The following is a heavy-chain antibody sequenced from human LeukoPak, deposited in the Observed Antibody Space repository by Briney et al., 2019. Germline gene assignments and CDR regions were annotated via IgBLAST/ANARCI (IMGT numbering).Heavy chain of an antibody. D-gene: IGHD5-24*01. J-gene: IGHJ4*02. CDR2: INPNSGGT. CDR1: GYTFTDDY. CDR3: ARDQDGYNYDY. Sequence: ASVKVSCKASGYTFTDDYVHWVRQAPGQGLEWMGWINPNSGGTNYAQKFQGRVTMTRDTSINTAYMELSRLTSDDTAVYYCARDQDGYNYDYWGQGTLVTVSS. V-gene: IGHV1-2*02.